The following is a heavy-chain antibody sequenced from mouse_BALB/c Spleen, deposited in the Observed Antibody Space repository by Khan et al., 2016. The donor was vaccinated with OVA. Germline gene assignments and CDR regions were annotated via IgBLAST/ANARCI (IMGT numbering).Heavy chain of an antibody. Sequence: QVQLKESGPGLVAPSQSLSITCTISGFSLTNYGVHWIRQPPGKGLEWLVVIWSDGSTTYNSALKSRLTITKDNSKSQVFLQMTNLQTDDTAVYYCARQPYYHYNIMDYWGQGTSVTVSS. CDR3: ARQPYYHYNIMDY. J-gene: IGHJ4*01. CDR1: GFSLTNYG. V-gene: IGHV2-6-1*01. CDR2: IWSDGST. D-gene: IGHD2-10*01.